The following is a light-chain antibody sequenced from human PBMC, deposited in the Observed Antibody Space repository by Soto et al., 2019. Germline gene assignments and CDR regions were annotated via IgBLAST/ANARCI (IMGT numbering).Light chain of an antibody. CDR3: VLYMRSGIWL. CDR1: PGSVSTIHY. CDR2: STN. Sequence: QTVVTQELSSSVSPGGSVTLTCGLSPGSVSTIHYASWYQQTPGQAPRTLIYSTNTRSAGVPDRFSGSILGNKAALTISGAQPDDESDYHCVLYMRSGIWLFGGGTKLTVL. V-gene: IGLV8-61*01. J-gene: IGLJ3*02.